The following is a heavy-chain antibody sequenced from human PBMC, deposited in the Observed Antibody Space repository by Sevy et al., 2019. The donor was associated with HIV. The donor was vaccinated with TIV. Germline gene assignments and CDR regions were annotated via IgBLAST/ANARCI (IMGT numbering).Heavy chain of an antibody. Sequence: GGSLRLSCAASGFTFSSYAMSWVRQAPGKGLEWVSAISGSGGSTYYADSVKGRFTISRDNSKNTLYLQMNSLRVEDTAVYYCAKEPLPVGEIAVAELDYWGQGTLVTVSS. CDR1: GFTFSSYA. CDR2: ISGSGGST. CDR3: AKEPLPVGEIAVAELDY. J-gene: IGHJ4*02. D-gene: IGHD6-19*01. V-gene: IGHV3-23*01.